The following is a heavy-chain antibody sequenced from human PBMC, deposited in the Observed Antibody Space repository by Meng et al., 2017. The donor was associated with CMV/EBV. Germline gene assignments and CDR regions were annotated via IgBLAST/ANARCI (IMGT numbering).Heavy chain of an antibody. CDR3: ARDSPGGCSSTSCYQRPHKGGYYYGMDV. D-gene: IGHD2-2*01. V-gene: IGHV3-7*01. Sequence: RLSCAASGFTFSSYWMSWVRQAPGKGLEWVANIKQDGSEKYYVDSVKGRFTISRDNAKNSLYLQMNSLRAEDTAVYYCARDSPGGCSSTSCYQRPHKGGYYYGMDVWGQGTTVTVSS. CDR2: IKQDGSEK. CDR1: GFTFSSYW. J-gene: IGHJ6*02.